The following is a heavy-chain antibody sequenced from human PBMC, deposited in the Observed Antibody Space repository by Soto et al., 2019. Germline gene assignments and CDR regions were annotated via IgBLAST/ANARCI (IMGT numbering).Heavy chain of an antibody. CDR2: IYYSGST. J-gene: IGHJ6*01. CDR1: GGSISSYY. CDR3: ARGRREITMIVVAQFHPSTLDCMDV. D-gene: IGHD3-22*01. V-gene: IGHV4-59*13. Sequence: PSETLSLTCTVSGGSISSYYWSWIRQPPGKGLEWIGYIYYSGSTNYNPSLKSRVTISVDTSKNQFSLKLSSVTAADTAVYYCARGRREITMIVVAQFHPSTLDCMDVWGQGTTVTVSS.